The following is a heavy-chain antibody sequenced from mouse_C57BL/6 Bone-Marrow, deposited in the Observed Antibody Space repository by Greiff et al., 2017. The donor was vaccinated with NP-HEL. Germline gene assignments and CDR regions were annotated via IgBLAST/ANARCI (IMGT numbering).Heavy chain of an antibody. J-gene: IGHJ4*01. D-gene: IGHD2-2*01. CDR3: ARSPLWLRRNYYAMGY. Sequence: EVQVVESGPGLAKPSQTLSLTCSVPGYSITSDYWNWIRQLPGNKLEYMGYISYSGSTYYNPSLKSRISITRDTSKYQYYLHLNSVTTEDTATYYCARSPLWLRRNYYAMGYWGQGTSVTVSS. CDR2: ISYSGST. CDR1: GYSITSDY. V-gene: IGHV3-8*01.